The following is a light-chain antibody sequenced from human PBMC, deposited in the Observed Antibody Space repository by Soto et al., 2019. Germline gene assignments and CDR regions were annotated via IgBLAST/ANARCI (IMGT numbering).Light chain of an antibody. V-gene: IGKV3-20*01. Sequence: IVFTPPPRPLSLSSGERATLPCRASQSVSSNYLAWYQQKPGQAPGLLIHGASRRATGIPDRFSGSGSGTDFTLTISRLEPEDFAVYYCHQYGTSPWTFGQGTKVDIK. CDR3: HQYGTSPWT. CDR1: QSVSSNY. CDR2: GAS. J-gene: IGKJ1*01.